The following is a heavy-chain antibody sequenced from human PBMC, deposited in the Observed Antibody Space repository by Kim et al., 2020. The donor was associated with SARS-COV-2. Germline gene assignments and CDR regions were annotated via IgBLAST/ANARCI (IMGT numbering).Heavy chain of an antibody. Sequence: GGSLRLSCAASGFTFDDYAMHWVRQAPGKGLEWVSGISWNSGSIGYADSVKGRFTISRDNAKNSLYLQMNSLRAEDTALYYCAKDSSSSWYLGLDYWGQGTLVTVSS. CDR2: ISWNSGSI. V-gene: IGHV3-9*01. CDR1: GFTFDDYA. CDR3: AKDSSSSWYLGLDY. D-gene: IGHD6-13*01. J-gene: IGHJ4*02.